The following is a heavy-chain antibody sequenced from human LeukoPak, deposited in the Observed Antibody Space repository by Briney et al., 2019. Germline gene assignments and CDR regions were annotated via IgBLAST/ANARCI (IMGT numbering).Heavy chain of an antibody. CDR1: GFTFSTYE. CDR3: AKTYVWYYFDY. V-gene: IGHV3-48*03. J-gene: IGHJ4*02. Sequence: GGSLRLSCAASGFTFSTYEMNWVRQAPGKGLEWVSYISNSGSTIYYADSVKGRFTISRDNAKNSLYLQMNSLRAEDTAVYYCAKTYVWYYFDYWGQGILVTVSS. CDR2: ISNSGSTI. D-gene: IGHD3-16*01.